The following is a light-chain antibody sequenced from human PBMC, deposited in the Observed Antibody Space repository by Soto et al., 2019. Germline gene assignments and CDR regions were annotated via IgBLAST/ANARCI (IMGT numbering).Light chain of an antibody. Sequence: QSALTQPRSVSGSPGQSVTISCTGTSSDVGGYNYVSWYQQHPGKAPNLMIYHVNKRPSGVPDRFSGSKSGNTASLTISGLQAEDEADYYCCSYGGNYDVVFGGGTKVTVL. CDR2: HVN. J-gene: IGLJ2*01. V-gene: IGLV2-11*01. CDR1: SSDVGGYNY. CDR3: CSYGGNYDVV.